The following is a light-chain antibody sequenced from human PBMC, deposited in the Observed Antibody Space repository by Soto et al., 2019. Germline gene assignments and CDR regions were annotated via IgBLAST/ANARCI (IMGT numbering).Light chain of an antibody. CDR1: QSVSSN. CDR2: DAS. CDR3: QQRSNWAT. V-gene: IGKV3-15*01. Sequence: EIVMTQSPATLSVSPGERATLSCRASQSVSSNLAWYQQKPGQAPRLLIYDASTRATGIPARFSGSGSGTEFTLTISSLQSEDFAVYYCQQRSNWATFGPGTKVDIK. J-gene: IGKJ3*01.